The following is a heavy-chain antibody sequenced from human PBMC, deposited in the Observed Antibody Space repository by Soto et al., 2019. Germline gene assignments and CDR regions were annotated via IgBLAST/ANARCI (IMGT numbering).Heavy chain of an antibody. D-gene: IGHD3-3*01. J-gene: IGHJ6*03. CDR1: GFTFSSYS. Sequence: GGSLRLSCAASGFTFSSYSMNWVRQAPGKGLEWVSSISSSSSYIYYADSVKGRFTISRDNAKNSLYLQMNSLRAEDTAVYYCARVEDFWSGYYTPYYYYYMDVWGKGTTVTVSS. CDR3: ARVEDFWSGYYTPYYYYYMDV. V-gene: IGHV3-21*01. CDR2: ISSSSSYI.